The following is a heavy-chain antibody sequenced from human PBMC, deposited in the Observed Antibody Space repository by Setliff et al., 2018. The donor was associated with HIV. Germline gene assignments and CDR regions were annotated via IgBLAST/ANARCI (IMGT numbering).Heavy chain of an antibody. CDR2: ITSNGGRT. CDR1: GFTFSSYS. V-gene: IGHV3-20*04. CDR3: AREPYYDILTGYLDY. J-gene: IGHJ4*02. D-gene: IGHD3-9*01. Sequence: GGSLRLSCAASGFTFSSYSMSWVRQAPGKGLEWVSGITSNGGRTGYADSVKGRFTISRDNAKNSLYLQMNSLRAEDTALYYCAREPYYDILTGYLDYWGQGALVTVSS.